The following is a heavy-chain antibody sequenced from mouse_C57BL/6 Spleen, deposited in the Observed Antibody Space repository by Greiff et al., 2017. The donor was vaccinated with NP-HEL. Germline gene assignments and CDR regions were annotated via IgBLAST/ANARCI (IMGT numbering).Heavy chain of an antibody. D-gene: IGHD2-5*01. CDR3: ARDRYSNTPLDY. CDR1: GFTFSSYA. J-gene: IGHJ2*01. Sequence: EVHLVESGGGLVNPGGSLKLSCAASGFTFSSYAMSWVRQTPEKRLEWVATISDGGSYTYYPDNVKGRFTISRDNAKNNLYLQMSHLKSEDTAMYYCARDRYSNTPLDYWGQGTTLTVSS. V-gene: IGHV5-4*01. CDR2: ISDGGSYT.